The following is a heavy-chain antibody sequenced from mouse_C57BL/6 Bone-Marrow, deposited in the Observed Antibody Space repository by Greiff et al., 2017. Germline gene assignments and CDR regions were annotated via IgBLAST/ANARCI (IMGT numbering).Heavy chain of an antibody. V-gene: IGHV1-81*01. J-gene: IGHJ3*01. CDR1: GYTFTSYG. D-gene: IGHD2-5*01. CDR2: IYPRSGNT. CDR3: ARGYYSKGAWFAY. Sequence: VKLQESGAELARPGASVKLSCKASGYTFTSYGISWVKQRTGQGLEWIGEIYPRSGNTYYNEKFKGKATLTADKSSSTAYMELRSLTSEDSAVYFCARGYYSKGAWFAYWGQGTLVTVSA.